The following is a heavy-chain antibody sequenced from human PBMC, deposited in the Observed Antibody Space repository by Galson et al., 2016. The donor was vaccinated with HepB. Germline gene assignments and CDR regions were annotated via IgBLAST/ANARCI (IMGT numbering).Heavy chain of an antibody. CDR1: GGSISSGGYY. J-gene: IGHJ5*02. D-gene: IGHD3-3*01. CDR2: IYYSGIT. V-gene: IGHV4-61*08. CDR3: ARGGYDFWSGPGSGWFDP. Sequence: SETLSLTCTVSGGSISSGGYYWSWIRQHPGKGLEWIGYIYYSGITNYNPSLKSRVTISVDTSKNQFSLKLSSVTAADTAVYYCARGGYDFWSGPGSGWFDPWGQGTLVTVSS.